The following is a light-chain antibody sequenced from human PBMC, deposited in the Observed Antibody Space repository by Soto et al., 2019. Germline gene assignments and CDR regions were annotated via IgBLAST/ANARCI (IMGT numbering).Light chain of an antibody. CDR2: DVN. V-gene: IGLV2-14*01. J-gene: IGLJ2*01. CDR3: TSWTTSTTMK. Sequence: QSALTQPASVSGSPGQSITISCTGTSSDVGAYNYVSWYQQHPGKAPKLMIYDVNSRPSGVSNRFSGSKSGNTAYLTISGLQAEDEADYYCTSWTTSTTMKFGGGTQLTVL. CDR1: SSDVGAYNY.